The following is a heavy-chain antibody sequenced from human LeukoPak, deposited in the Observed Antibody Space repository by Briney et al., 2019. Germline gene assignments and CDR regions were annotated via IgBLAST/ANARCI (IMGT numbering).Heavy chain of an antibody. J-gene: IGHJ5*02. D-gene: IGHD1-1*01. Sequence: PGESLKTSCKGSGYDFTKYLIGWVRQMPGKGLEWMGIIYPGDSDTRYSPSFQGQVTISADESLSTDYLQWCSLKASDTAMYYCARHTTLVFSVDNWFDPWGQGALVTVSS. CDR1: GYDFTKYL. CDR3: ARHTTLVFSVDNWFDP. V-gene: IGHV5-51*01. CDR2: IYPGDSDT.